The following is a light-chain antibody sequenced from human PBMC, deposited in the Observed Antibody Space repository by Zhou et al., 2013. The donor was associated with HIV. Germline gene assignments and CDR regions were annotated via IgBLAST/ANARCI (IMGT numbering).Light chain of an antibody. Sequence: DIQMTQSPSTLSASVGDRVTIACRASQSINNWLAWYQQKGGRAPKVVIYQASTLESEVPSRFSGGGSGTEFTLTISSLQPDDLGTYYCQQYDSYPYTFGQGTKLEI. CDR3: QQYDSYPYT. J-gene: IGKJ2*01. CDR2: QAS. V-gene: IGKV1-5*03. CDR1: QSINNW.